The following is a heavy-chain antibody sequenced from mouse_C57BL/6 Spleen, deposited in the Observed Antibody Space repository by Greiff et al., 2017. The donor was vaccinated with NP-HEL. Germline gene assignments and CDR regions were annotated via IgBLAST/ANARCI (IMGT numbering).Heavy chain of an antibody. CDR1: GFNIKDYY. CDR2: IDPEDGET. Sequence: DVKLVESGAELVKPGASVKLSCTASGFNIKDYYMHWVKQRTEQGLEWIGRIDPEDGETKYAPKFQGKATITADTSSNTAYLQLSSLTSEDTAVYYCARWDWDEGAFDYWGQGTTLTVSS. D-gene: IGHD4-1*01. CDR3: ARWDWDEGAFDY. J-gene: IGHJ2*01. V-gene: IGHV14-2*01.